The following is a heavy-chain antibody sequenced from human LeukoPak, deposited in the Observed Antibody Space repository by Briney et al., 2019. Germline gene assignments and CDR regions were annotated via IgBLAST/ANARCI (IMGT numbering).Heavy chain of an antibody. CDR2: IYYSGST. Sequence: SETLXLTCTVSGGSISSSSYYWGWIRQPPGKGLEWIGSIYYSGSTYYNPSLKSRVTISVDTSKNQFSLKLSSVTAADTAVYYCARGYSYENDYWGQGTLVTVSS. CDR1: GGSISSSSYY. D-gene: IGHD5-18*01. V-gene: IGHV4-39*07. J-gene: IGHJ4*02. CDR3: ARGYSYENDY.